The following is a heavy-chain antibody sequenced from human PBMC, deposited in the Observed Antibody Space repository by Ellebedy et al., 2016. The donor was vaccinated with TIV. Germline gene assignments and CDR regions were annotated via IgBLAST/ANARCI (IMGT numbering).Heavy chain of an antibody. V-gene: IGHV4-59*08. Sequence: MPSETLSLTCTVSGGSITSYYWNWFRQPPGKGLEWIGYISDTGSTNYNPSLKSRVTISVDTSKNQFSLKLSSVTAADTAVYYCARQPRYSSGWYKSLDLDYWGQGTLVTVSS. CDR1: GGSITSYY. CDR2: ISDTGST. D-gene: IGHD6-19*01. CDR3: ARQPRYSSGWYKSLDLDY. J-gene: IGHJ4*02.